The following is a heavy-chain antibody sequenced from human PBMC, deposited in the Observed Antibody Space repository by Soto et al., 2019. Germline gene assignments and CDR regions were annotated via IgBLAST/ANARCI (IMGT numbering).Heavy chain of an antibody. Sequence: GGSLRRSCAASGFTFSCYIMNWVGQAPGKALEWVSYISSLSSPRYYAESVEGRFIISRDNAKNSLYLQMNSLRDEDTAVYFCAREDILGARSFDYWGQGALVTVSS. CDR3: AREDILGARSFDY. CDR2: ISSLSSPR. CDR1: GFTFSCYI. J-gene: IGHJ4*02. V-gene: IGHV3-48*02. D-gene: IGHD1-26*01.